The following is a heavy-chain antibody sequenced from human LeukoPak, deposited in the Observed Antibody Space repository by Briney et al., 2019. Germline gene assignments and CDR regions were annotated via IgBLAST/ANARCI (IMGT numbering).Heavy chain of an antibody. V-gene: IGHV4-59*12. CDR3: ARVGAVPAAIWGGWFDP. CDR1: GGSISSYY. J-gene: IGHJ5*02. Sequence: PSETLSLTCTVSGGSISSYYWSWIRQPPGKGLEWIGYIYYSGSTNYNPSLKSRVTISVDTSKNQFSLKLSSVTAADTAVYYCARVGAVPAAIWGGWFDPWGQGTLVTVSS. D-gene: IGHD2-2*02. CDR2: IYYSGST.